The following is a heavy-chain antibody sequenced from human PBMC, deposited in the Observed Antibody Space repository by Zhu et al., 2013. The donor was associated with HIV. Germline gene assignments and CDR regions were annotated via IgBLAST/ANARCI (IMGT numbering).Heavy chain of an antibody. D-gene: IGHD3-3*01. J-gene: IGHJ5*02. V-gene: IGHV1-69*02. Sequence: QVQLVQSGAEVKKPGSSVKVSCEASGGTFSRYTISWVRQAPGQGLEWMGRIIPMLGISNYAQKFQGRVTITADTSTSTAYMELSNLRSEDTAVYYCATAGDYDFWSGYYTAGWFDPWGQGTQVTVSS. CDR1: GGTFSRYT. CDR3: ATAGDYDFWSGYYTAGWFDP. CDR2: IIPMLGIS.